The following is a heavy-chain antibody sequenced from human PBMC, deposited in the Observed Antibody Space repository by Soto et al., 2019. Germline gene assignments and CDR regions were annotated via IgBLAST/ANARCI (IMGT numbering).Heavy chain of an antibody. Sequence: QVQLQESGPGLVKPSGTLSLTCAVSGGSISSSNWWSWVRQPPGKGLEWIGEIYHSGSTNYNPSLKSQVTISVDTSKTQLSRTLSSVTAADTAVYYCARSYRGSWYSYGMDVWGQGTTVTVSS. CDR3: ARSYRGSWYSYGMDV. D-gene: IGHD6-13*01. J-gene: IGHJ6*02. CDR2: IYHSGST. V-gene: IGHV4-4*02. CDR1: GGSISSSNW.